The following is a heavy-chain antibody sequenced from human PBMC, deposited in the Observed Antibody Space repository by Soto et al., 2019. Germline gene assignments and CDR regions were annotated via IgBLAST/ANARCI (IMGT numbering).Heavy chain of an antibody. CDR1: GYRFPSYW. V-gene: IGHV5-51*01. J-gene: IGHJ4*02. CDR2: VYPGDSDT. D-gene: IGHD1-20*01. CDR3: ANLNVYRTVYSYFYY. Sequence: GESLKISCKGSGYRFPSYWIGWVRQMPGRGREWMGIVYPGDSDTRYSPSLQGQVTVSADKSIRTAYLQWSSLKASDTAMYYYANLNVYRTVYSYFYYWGQGTLVTVSS.